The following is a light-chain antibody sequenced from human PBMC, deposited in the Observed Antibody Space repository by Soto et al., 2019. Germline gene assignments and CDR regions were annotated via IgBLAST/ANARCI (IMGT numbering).Light chain of an antibody. J-gene: IGKJ4*01. CDR2: GAS. CDR3: QQRSSWPPALT. Sequence: EIVLTQSPGTLSLSPGERATLSCRASQSVSSSYLAWYQQKPGQAPRLLIYGASSRATGIPDRFSGSGSGTDFTLTISRLEPEDFAVYYCQQRSSWPPALTFGGGTKLEIK. CDR1: QSVSSSY. V-gene: IGKV3-20*01.